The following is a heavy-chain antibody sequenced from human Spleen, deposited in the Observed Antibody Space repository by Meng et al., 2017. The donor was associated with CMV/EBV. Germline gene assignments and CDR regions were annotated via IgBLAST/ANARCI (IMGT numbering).Heavy chain of an antibody. CDR2: INPSGGST. J-gene: IGHJ4*02. V-gene: IGHV1-46*01. D-gene: IGHD5-18*01. CDR3: ASSGYSYGLYDY. Sequence: ASVKVSCKASGYTFTSYYMHWVRQAPGQGLEWMGIINPSGGSTNYAQKLQGRVTMTTDTSTSTAYMELRSLRSDDTAVYYCASSGYSYGLYDYWGQGTLVTVSS. CDR1: GYTFTSYY.